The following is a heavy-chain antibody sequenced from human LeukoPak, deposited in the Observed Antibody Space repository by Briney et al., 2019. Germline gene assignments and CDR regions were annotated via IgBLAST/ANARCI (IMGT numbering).Heavy chain of an antibody. CDR3: AGGGGDSSGYYYFPYYYYYYYMDV. V-gene: IGHV3-21*01. Sequence: PGGSLRLSCAASGFTFSSYSMNWVRQAPGKGLEWVSSISSSSSYIYYADSVKGRFTISRDHAKNPRYLQMTSMRAEDKAVYYCAGGGGDSSGYYYFPYYYYYYYMDVWGKGTTVTVSS. CDR1: GFTFSSYS. J-gene: IGHJ6*03. D-gene: IGHD3-22*01. CDR2: ISSSSSYI.